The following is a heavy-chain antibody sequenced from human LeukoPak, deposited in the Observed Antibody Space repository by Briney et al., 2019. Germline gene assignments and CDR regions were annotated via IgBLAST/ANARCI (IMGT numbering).Heavy chain of an antibody. V-gene: IGHV3-30*02. CDR2: IRYDGSNK. CDR1: GFTFSSYG. Sequence: GGSLRLSCAASGFTFSSYGMHWVRQAPGKGLEWVAFIRYDGSNKYYADSVKGRFTISRDNSKNTLYLQMNSLRAEDTAVYYCAKGTIAARSEYFQHWGQGTLVTVSS. J-gene: IGHJ1*01. CDR3: AKGTIAARSEYFQH. D-gene: IGHD6-6*01.